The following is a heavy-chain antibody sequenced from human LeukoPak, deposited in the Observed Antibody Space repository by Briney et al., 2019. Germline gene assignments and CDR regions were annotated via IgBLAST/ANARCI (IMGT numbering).Heavy chain of an antibody. Sequence: TPSETLSLTCAVYDGSFSGYYWGWIRQPPGKGLEWIGSIYYSGSTYYNPSLKSRVTISVDTSKNQFSLKLSSVTAADTAVYYCARTTYYYDSSGYYTGSHYFVYWGQGTLVTVSS. D-gene: IGHD3-22*01. CDR2: IYYSGST. J-gene: IGHJ4*02. CDR1: DGSFSGYY. V-gene: IGHV4-34*01. CDR3: ARTTYYYDSSGYYTGSHYFVY.